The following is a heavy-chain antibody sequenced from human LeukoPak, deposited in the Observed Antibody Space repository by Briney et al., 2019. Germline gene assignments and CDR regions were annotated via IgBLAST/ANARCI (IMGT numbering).Heavy chain of an antibody. CDR1: GGSFSGYY. V-gene: IGHV4-34*01. CDR2: INHSGST. J-gene: IGHJ4*02. Sequence: SETLSLTCAVYGGSFSGYYWSWIRQPPGKGLEWIGEINHSGSTNYNPPLKSRVTISVDTSKNQFSLKLSSVTAADTAVYYCARVPGDYIDYWGQGTLVTVSS. CDR3: ARVPGDYIDY.